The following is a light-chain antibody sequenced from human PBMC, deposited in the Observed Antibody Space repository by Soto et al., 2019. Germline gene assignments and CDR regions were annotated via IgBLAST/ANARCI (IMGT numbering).Light chain of an antibody. CDR1: SSDIGAYNF. CDR2: DVN. Sequence: QSALTQPASVSGSPGQSITISCTGTSSDIGAYNFVSWYQQHPGKAPKLMLYDVNIRPSGVSNRFSGSKSGNTASLTTSGLQAEDEADYYCTSWTTSNTMIFGGGTKVTVL. J-gene: IGLJ2*01. CDR3: TSWTTSNTMI. V-gene: IGLV2-14*03.